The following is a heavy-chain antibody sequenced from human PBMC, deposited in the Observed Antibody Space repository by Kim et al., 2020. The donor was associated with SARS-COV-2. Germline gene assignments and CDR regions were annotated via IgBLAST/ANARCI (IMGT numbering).Heavy chain of an antibody. J-gene: IGHJ6*02. CDR1: GYTFTSYD. D-gene: IGHD2-2*01. Sequence: ASVKVSCKASGYTFTSYDINWVRQATGQGLEWMGWMNPNSGNTGYAQKFQGRVTMTRNTSISTAYMELSSLRSEDTAVYYCARGDRDIVVVPAATSKRVNDSVGDVWGQGTTVTVSS. V-gene: IGHV1-8*01. CDR3: ARGDRDIVVVPAATSKRVNDSVGDV. CDR2: MNPNSGNT.